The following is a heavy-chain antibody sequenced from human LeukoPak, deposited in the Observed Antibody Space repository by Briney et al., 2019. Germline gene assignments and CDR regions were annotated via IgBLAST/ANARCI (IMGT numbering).Heavy chain of an antibody. V-gene: IGHV4-59*01. CDR3: ARAPYSGSFHYFDY. CDR2: IYKSGST. Sequence: SETLSLTCSVSGGSISTYQWSWVRQPPGKGLEWIGNIYKSGSTNYNPSLKSRVTISVDTSKNQFSLRLTSVTAADTAVYYCARAPYSGSFHYFDYWGQGTLVTVSS. J-gene: IGHJ4*02. D-gene: IGHD1-26*01. CDR1: GGSISTYQ.